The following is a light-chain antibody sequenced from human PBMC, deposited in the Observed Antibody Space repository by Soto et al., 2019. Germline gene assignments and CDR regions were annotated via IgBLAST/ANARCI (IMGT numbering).Light chain of an antibody. CDR2: EVS. CDR1: SNDVGGYDF. CDR3: SSYTITSTWV. V-gene: IGLV2-14*01. Sequence: QSALTQPASVSGSPGQSITISCTGTSNDVGGYDFVSWYQQHPGKAPKLMIYEVSNRPSGVSNRFSGSKSGNTASLTISGLQAEDEADYYCSSYTITSTWVFGGGTKLTVL. J-gene: IGLJ3*02.